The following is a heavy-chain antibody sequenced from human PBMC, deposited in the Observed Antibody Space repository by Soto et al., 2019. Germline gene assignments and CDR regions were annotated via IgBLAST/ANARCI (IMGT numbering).Heavy chain of an antibody. J-gene: IGHJ4*02. V-gene: IGHV3-64D*06. Sequence: GGSLRLSCAASGFTFSSYTMNWVRQAPGKGLEWVSAISSNGGSTYYADSVKGRFTISRDNSKNTLYLQMSSLRAEDTAVYYCVNGVLRFLEWLSPAFDYWGQGTLVTVSS. CDR1: GFTFSSYT. CDR3: VNGVLRFLEWLSPAFDY. D-gene: IGHD3-3*01. CDR2: ISSNGGST.